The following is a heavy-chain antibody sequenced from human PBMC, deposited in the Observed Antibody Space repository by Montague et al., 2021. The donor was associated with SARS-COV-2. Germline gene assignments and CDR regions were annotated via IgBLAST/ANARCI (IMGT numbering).Heavy chain of an antibody. CDR2: TYYRSKWYN. CDR3: ARTSASSDY. D-gene: IGHD1-26*01. V-gene: IGHV6-1*01. CDR1: GDSVSRNSAA. Sequence: CAISGDSVSRNSAAWNWIRQSPSRGLEWLGRTYYRSKWYNDYAVPVKSRITINPDTSKNQISLQLNSVTSEDTAVYYCARTSASSDYWGQGTLVTVSS. J-gene: IGHJ4*02.